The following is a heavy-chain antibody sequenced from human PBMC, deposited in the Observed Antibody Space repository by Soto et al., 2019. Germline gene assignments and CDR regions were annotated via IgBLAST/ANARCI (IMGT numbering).Heavy chain of an antibody. CDR1: GYTFTGYY. V-gene: IGHV1-2*04. CDR3: ARDHQQPAPGHYYYYGMDV. D-gene: IGHD6-13*01. CDR2: INPNSGGT. Sequence: QVQLVQSGAEVKKPGASVKVSCKASGYTFTGYYMHWVRQAPGQGLEWMGWINPNSGGTNYAQKFQGWVTMTRDTSISTAYMELSRLRSDDTAVYYCARDHQQPAPGHYYYYGMDVWGQGTTVTVSS. J-gene: IGHJ6*02.